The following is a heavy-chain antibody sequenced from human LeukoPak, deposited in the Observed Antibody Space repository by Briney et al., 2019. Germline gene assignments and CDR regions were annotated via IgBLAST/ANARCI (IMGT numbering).Heavy chain of an antibody. J-gene: IGHJ4*02. Sequence: GGSLRLSCAASGFTFSSYEINWVRQAPGKGLEWVSYISSSGSTIYYADSVKGRFTISRDNAKNSLYLQMNRLRAEDPAVYYCARSQTGSSSWYYFDYWGQGTLVTVPS. V-gene: IGHV3-48*03. CDR3: ARSQTGSSSWYYFDY. CDR2: ISSSGSTI. CDR1: GFTFSSYE. D-gene: IGHD6-13*01.